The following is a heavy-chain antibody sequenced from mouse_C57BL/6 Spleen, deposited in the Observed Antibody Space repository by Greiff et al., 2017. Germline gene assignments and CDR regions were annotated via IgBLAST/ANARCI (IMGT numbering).Heavy chain of an antibody. CDR2: IYPGDGDT. CDR3: ARRGYYGSSCSYFDV. D-gene: IGHD1-1*01. Sequence: QVQLQQSGAELVKPGASVKISCKASGYAFSSYWMNWVKQRPGKGLEWIGQIYPGDGDTNYNGKFKGKATLTADKSSSTAYMQLSSLTSEDSAVYFCARRGYYGSSCSYFDVWGTGTTVTVSS. V-gene: IGHV1-80*01. J-gene: IGHJ1*03. CDR1: GYAFSSYW.